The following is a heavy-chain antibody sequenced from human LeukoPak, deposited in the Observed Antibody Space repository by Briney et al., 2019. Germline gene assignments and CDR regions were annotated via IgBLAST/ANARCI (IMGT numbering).Heavy chain of an antibody. CDR2: IYHTGST. J-gene: IGHJ6*03. V-gene: IGHV4-39*01. CDR3: ARLHYGGNYGYYYYYMDV. CDR1: GGSISSSSYY. D-gene: IGHD4-23*01. Sequence: SETLSLTCTVSGGSISSSSYYWGWIRQPPGKGLEWIGSIYHTGSTYYNPSLKSRVTISVDTSKNQFSLKLSSVTAADTAVYYCARLHYGGNYGYYYYYMDVWGKGTTVTISS.